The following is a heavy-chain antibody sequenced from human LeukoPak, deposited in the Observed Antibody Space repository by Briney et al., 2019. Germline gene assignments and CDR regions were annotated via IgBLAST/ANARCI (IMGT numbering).Heavy chain of an antibody. CDR1: GYTFTGYY. Sequence: ASVKVSCKASGYTFTGYYMHWVRQAPGQGLEWMGWINPNSGGTNYEQKFQGRVTMTRDTFISTAYMELSRLRSDDTAVYYCARNPPYYYYYMDVWGKGTTVTVSS. CDR3: ARNPPYYYYYMDV. CDR2: INPNSGGT. J-gene: IGHJ6*03. V-gene: IGHV1-2*02.